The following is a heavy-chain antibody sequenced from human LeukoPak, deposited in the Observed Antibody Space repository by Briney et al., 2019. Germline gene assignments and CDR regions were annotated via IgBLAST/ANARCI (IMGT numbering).Heavy chain of an antibody. Sequence: SETLSLTCAVYGGSFSGYYRSWIRQPPGKGLEWIGEINHSGSTNYNPSLKSRVTISVDTSKNQFSLMLSSVTAADTAVYYCARSKATAAPGYYYYYMDVWGKGTTVTVSS. CDR3: ARSKATAAPGYYYYYMDV. CDR2: INHSGST. D-gene: IGHD2-15*01. V-gene: IGHV4-34*01. CDR1: GGSFSGYY. J-gene: IGHJ6*03.